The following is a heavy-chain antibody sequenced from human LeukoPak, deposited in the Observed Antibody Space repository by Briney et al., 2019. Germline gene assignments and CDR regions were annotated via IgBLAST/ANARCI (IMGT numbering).Heavy chain of an antibody. J-gene: IGHJ4*02. D-gene: IGHD3-16*01. CDR2: ISYLSSHV. CDR3: GRAFPPLRTSSPGDL. V-gene: IGHV3-21*01. Sequence: GGSLRLSCSASGFTFSDYDMNGVRQAPGKGLEWVSSISYLSSHVYYGDSVKGRFSISRDNAKNSLYLQMNSLGAEDTAIYYCGRAFPPLRTSSPGDLWGQRILVTVSS. CDR1: GFTFSDYD.